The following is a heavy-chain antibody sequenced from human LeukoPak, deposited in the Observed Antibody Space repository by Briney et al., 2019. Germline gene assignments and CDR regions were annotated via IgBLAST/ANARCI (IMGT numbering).Heavy chain of an antibody. V-gene: IGHV3-7*03. CDR1: GFWFGNYW. CDR3: ARSGYYYYYYMDV. Sequence: GGSLRLSCAASGFWFGNYWMNWVRQAPGTGLEWVANIKQDGSETFYMDAVKGRFTIPRDNAVNTLYLQMNSLRAEDTAVYYCARSGYYYYYYMDVWGKGTTVTVSS. J-gene: IGHJ6*03. CDR2: IKQDGSET.